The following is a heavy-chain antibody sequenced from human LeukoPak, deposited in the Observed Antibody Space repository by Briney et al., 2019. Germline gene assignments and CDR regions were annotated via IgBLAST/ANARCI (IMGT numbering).Heavy chain of an antibody. D-gene: IGHD2-2*02. CDR2: ISSSSSYI. J-gene: IGHJ6*02. Sequence: PGGSLRLSCAASGFTFSSYSTNWVRQAPGKGLEWVSSISSSSSYIYYADSVKGRFTISRDNAKNSLYLQMNSLRAEDTAVYYCARSPGYCSSTSCYIHYYGMDVWGQGTTVTVSS. V-gene: IGHV3-21*01. CDR3: ARSPGYCSSTSCYIHYYGMDV. CDR1: GFTFSSYS.